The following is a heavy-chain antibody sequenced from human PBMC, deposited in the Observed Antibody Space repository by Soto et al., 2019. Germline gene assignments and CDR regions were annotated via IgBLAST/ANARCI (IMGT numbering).Heavy chain of an antibody. Sequence: GGSLRLSCAASGFTFSSYWMHWVRQAPGKGLVWVSRINSDGSSTSYADSVKGRFTISRDNAKSTLYLQMNSLRAEDTAVYYCARGVGYYDSSGYLDYWGQGTLVTVSS. J-gene: IGHJ4*02. V-gene: IGHV3-74*01. D-gene: IGHD3-22*01. CDR3: ARGVGYYDSSGYLDY. CDR1: GFTFSSYW. CDR2: INSDGSST.